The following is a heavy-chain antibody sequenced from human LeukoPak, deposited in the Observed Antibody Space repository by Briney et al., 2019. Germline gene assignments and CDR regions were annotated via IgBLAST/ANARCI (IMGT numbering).Heavy chain of an antibody. CDR2: IYYSGST. CDR3: ARSWGYDFWTGNLLDY. Sequence: SETLSLTCTVSGASISSTSHYWGWIRQPPGKGLEWIGSIYYSGSTYYNTSLKSRVTISVDMSKNQFSLRVTSVTAADTAVHYCARSWGYDFWTGNLLDYWGQGTLVSVSS. V-gene: IGHV4-39*07. J-gene: IGHJ4*02. CDR1: GASISSTSHY. D-gene: IGHD3-3*01.